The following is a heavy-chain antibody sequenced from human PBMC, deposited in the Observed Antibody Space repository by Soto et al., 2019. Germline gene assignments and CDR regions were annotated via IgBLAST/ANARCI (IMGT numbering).Heavy chain of an antibody. D-gene: IGHD4-17*01. CDR3: AKTSTVTTRRLLDS. CDR1: GFTFSSYA. CDR2: ISGSGGST. Sequence: GGSLRLSCAASGFTFSSYAMSWVRQAPGKGLEWVSAISGSGGSTYYADSVKGRFTISRDNSKNTLYLQMNSLRAEDTAVYYCAKTSTVTTRRLLDSSGQGSLVIVSS. V-gene: IGHV3-23*01. J-gene: IGHJ5*01.